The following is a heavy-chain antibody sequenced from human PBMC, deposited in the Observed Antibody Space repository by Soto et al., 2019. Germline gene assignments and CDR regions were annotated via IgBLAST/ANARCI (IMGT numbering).Heavy chain of an antibody. CDR1: GFTFSSYS. CDR2: IFVTSTTI. V-gene: IGHV3-48*04. D-gene: IGHD3-9*01. J-gene: IGHJ4*02. Sequence: EVQLVESGGGLVQPGGSLRLSCVASGFTFSSYSMVWVRQAPVKGLEWIAYIFVTSTTIHYADSVKGRFTVSRDNTQNSLFLLMNSLRAEDTAIYYCARDKDWAFDYWGQGTQVIVSS. CDR3: ARDKDWAFDY.